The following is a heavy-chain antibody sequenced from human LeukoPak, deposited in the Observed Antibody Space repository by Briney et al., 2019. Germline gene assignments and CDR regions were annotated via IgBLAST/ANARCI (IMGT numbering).Heavy chain of an antibody. V-gene: IGHV4-38-2*01. J-gene: IGHJ4*02. CDR3: ATGDLRFLEWLRRHAPFDY. Sequence: PSETLSLTCAVSGYSISSGYYWGWIRQPPGKGLEWIGSIYYSGSTYYNPSLKSRVTISVDTSKNQFSLKLSSVTAADTAVYYCATGDLRFLEWLRRHAPFDYWGQGTLVTVSS. CDR2: IYYSGST. D-gene: IGHD3-3*01. CDR1: GYSISSGYY.